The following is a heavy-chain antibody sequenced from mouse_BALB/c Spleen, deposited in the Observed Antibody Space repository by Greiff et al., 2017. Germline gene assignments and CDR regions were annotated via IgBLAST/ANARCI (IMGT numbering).Heavy chain of an antibody. CDR3: ARRAGNYGAMDY. V-gene: IGHV1-69*02. J-gene: IGHJ4*01. Sequence: QVQLQQPGAELVKPGASVKLSCKASGYTFTSYWMHWVKQRPGQGLEWIGEIDPSDSYTNYNQKFKGKATLTVDKSSSTAYMQLSSLTSEDSAVYYCARRAGNYGAMDYWGQGTSGTVSS. CDR1: GYTFTSYW. CDR2: IDPSDSYT. D-gene: IGHD2-1*01.